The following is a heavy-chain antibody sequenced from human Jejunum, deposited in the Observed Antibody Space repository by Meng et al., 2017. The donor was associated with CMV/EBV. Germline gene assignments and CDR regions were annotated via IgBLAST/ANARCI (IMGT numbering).Heavy chain of an antibody. CDR1: DDSITNNSW. Sequence: DDSITNNSWWTWVRQLPGKSLEWIGEVYHSGTTNYDPSLKSRVTISVDKSKNQFFLQMTSLTAADTAVYYCARKISSGYYLNWFDPWGRGTLVTVSS. V-gene: IGHV4-4*02. CDR2: VYHSGTT. CDR3: ARKISSGYYLNWFDP. D-gene: IGHD3-22*01. J-gene: IGHJ5*02.